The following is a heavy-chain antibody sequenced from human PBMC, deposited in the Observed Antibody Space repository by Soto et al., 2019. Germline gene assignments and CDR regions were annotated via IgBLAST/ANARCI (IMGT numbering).Heavy chain of an antibody. V-gene: IGHV3-23*01. CDR1: GFICSSYD. J-gene: IGHJ3*02. Sequence: EVQMLESGGGLVQPGGSLRLSCAASGFICSSYDMSWVRQAPGKGLEWVSTILVGGSTHYPDSVKGRFTISRDNSKNTVFLQMNSLTAGDTVVYYCAKATATGGGAFDICGQGTMVTVSS. CDR2: ILVGGST. CDR3: AKATATGGGAFDI. D-gene: IGHD2-8*02.